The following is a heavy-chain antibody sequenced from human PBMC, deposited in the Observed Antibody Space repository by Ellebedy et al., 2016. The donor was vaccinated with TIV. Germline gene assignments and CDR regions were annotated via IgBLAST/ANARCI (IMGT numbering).Heavy chain of an antibody. CDR2: INAGNGNT. D-gene: IGHD5-18*01. CDR1: GYTFTSYA. Sequence: ASVKVSCKASGYTFTSYAMHWVRQAPGQRLEWMGWINAGNGNTKYSQKFQGRVTMTRDTSTSTVYMELSSLRSEDTAVYYCARDHLQPPTGYSYGYPPDYWGQGTLVTVSS. J-gene: IGHJ4*02. V-gene: IGHV1-3*01. CDR3: ARDHLQPPTGYSYGYPPDY.